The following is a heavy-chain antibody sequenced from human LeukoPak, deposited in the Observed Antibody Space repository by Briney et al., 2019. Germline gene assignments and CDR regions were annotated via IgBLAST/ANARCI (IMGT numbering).Heavy chain of an antibody. J-gene: IGHJ4*02. CDR1: GYTFTDYY. V-gene: IGHV1-2*02. CDR3: ATSHEDEVKIFDY. Sequence: ASVKVSCKASGYTFTDYYMPWVRQAPGQGLEWMGWINPNNGGTNYAQNFQGRVTMTRDTSISTAYMELSRLRSDDTAMYYCATSHEDEVKIFDYWGQGTLVTVSS. CDR2: INPNNGGT. D-gene: IGHD3-10*01.